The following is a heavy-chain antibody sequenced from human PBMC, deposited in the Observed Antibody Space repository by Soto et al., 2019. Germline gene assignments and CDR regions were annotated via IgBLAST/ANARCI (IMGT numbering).Heavy chain of an antibody. V-gene: IGHV4-4*07. J-gene: IGHJ4*02. CDR1: GGSMTGYF. D-gene: IGHD6-19*01. Sequence: QVQLQEPGPGLVKPSETLSLTCTVSGGSMTGYFWSWIRQPAGKALEWIGHVYKSGNTDYNTSLASRITMAVDTLKSYFSLKVKSVTAADTAVYYCARTHWVSGTEYWGQGILVTVSS. CDR3: ARTHWVSGTEY. CDR2: VYKSGNT.